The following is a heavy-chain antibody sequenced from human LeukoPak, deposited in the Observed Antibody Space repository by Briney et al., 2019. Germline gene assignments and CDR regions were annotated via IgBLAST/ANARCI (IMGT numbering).Heavy chain of an antibody. CDR3: ARERYGNYN. V-gene: IGHV3-7*03. D-gene: IGHD4-11*01. CDR1: GFTFSNYW. CDR2: INRDGSER. J-gene: IGHJ4*02. Sequence: GGSLRLSCAASGFTFSNYWMTWVRQAPGKGLEWVANINRDGSERYYVDSVKGRFTISRDDAKSSLYLQMNSLRAEDTAVYYCARERYGNYNWGQGTLVTVSS.